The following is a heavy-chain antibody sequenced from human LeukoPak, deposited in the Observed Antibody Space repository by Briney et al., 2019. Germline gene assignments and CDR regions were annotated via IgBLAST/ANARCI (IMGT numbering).Heavy chain of an antibody. Sequence: CGPTLVKPPQTLTLTCTFSGFSRSTRGEGVGWIRQPPGKALEWLTLIYWDDDKPYRPSLKSRLTITKDTSKNQVVLTMTNMDPVDTATYYCAHRERDYYGSGSYIFWGQGTLVTVSS. CDR3: AHRERDYYGSGSYIF. D-gene: IGHD3-10*01. CDR1: GFSRSTRGEG. J-gene: IGHJ4*02. CDR2: IYWDDDK. V-gene: IGHV2-5*02.